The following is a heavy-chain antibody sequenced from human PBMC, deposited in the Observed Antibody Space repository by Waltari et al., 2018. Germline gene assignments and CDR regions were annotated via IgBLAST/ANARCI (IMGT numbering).Heavy chain of an antibody. J-gene: IGHJ4*02. D-gene: IGHD6-19*01. CDR2: IGGSGVST. CDR1: GFTFSSYA. Sequence: EVQLLESGGGLVQPGGSLRLSCAASGFTFSSYAMSWVRQAPGKGLEWVSAIGGSGVSTYYADSVKGRFTISRDNSKNTLYLQMNSLRAEDTAVYYCAKGGQWLVRGGGYFDYWGQGTLVTVSS. CDR3: AKGGQWLVRGGGYFDY. V-gene: IGHV3-23*01.